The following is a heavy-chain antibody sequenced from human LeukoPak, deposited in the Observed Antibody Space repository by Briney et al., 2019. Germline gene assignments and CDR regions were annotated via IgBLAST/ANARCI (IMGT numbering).Heavy chain of an antibody. CDR1: GYTFTDYY. D-gene: IGHD4/OR15-4a*01. V-gene: IGHV1-2*02. CDR3: ARGRVLFDS. J-gene: IGHJ4*02. Sequence: ASVKVSCKASGYTFTDYYLHWVRQAPGQGLEWIGYINPNSGVTNYAQKFRGRVTLTRDTSITAVYMELTRLESDDTAVYYCARGRVLFDSWGQGTLVTVSS. CDR2: INPNSGVT.